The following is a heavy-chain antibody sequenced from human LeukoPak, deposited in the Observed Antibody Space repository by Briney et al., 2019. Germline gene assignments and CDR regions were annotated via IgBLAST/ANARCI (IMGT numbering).Heavy chain of an antibody. V-gene: IGHV1-2*02. CDR2: INPDSVGT. D-gene: IGHD6-19*01. J-gene: IGHJ4*02. Sequence: WASVKVSCKASGYTFTGYYMHWVRQAPGQGLEWMGWINPDSVGTNYADKFQGRVTMTSDTSISTAYMELSSLRSDDTAVYYCARRAGAGPLALFDYWGQGTLVTVSS. CDR1: GYTFTGYY. CDR3: ARRAGAGPLALFDY.